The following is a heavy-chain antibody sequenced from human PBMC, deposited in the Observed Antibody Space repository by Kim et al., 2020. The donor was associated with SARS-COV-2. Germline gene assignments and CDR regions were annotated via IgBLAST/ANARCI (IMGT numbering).Heavy chain of an antibody. CDR3: TSDLEDSRGLPTH. V-gene: IGHV3-15*01. CDR1: GFTFSNAL. D-gene: IGHD3-22*01. J-gene: IGHJ4*02. CDR2: IKSKTNGGIT. Sequence: GGSLRLSCAASGFTFSNALMSWVRQAPGKGLEWVGRIKSKTNGGITDYAAPVKGRFTISRDDSKSTLFLHMNSLTTEDTAVYHCTSDLEDSRGLPTHWGQGTLVTVSS.